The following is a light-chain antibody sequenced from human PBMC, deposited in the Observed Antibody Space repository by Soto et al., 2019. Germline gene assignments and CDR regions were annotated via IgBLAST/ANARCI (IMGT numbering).Light chain of an antibody. V-gene: IGKV3-15*01. Sequence: EIMMTQSPATLSVSPGERATLSCRASQSVNSNLAWYQQKPGQAPRLLIYGASIRATGIPARFSGSGSETEFTLTISSLQSEDIADYYCQQYNDWPPFTFGPGTKVDIK. CDR1: QSVNSN. CDR2: GAS. J-gene: IGKJ3*01. CDR3: QQYNDWPPFT.